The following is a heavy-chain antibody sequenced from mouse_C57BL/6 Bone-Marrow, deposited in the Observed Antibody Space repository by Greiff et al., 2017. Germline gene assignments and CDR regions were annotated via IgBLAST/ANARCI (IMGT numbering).Heavy chain of an antibody. CDR1: GYTFTDYY. D-gene: IGHD1-1*01. CDR2: IYPGSGNT. CDR3: ARAITTVVATGPDYFDY. J-gene: IGHJ2*01. Sequence: QVQLQQSGAELVRPGASVKLSCKASGYTFTDYYINWVKQRPGQGLEWIARIYPGSGNTYYNEKFKGKATLTAEKSSSTAYMQLSSLTSEDSAVYFCARAITTVVATGPDYFDYWGQGTTLTVSS. V-gene: IGHV1-76*01.